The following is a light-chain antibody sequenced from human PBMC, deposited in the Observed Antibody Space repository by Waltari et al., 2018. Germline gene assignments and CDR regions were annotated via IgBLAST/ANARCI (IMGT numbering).Light chain of an antibody. J-gene: IGKJ4*01. CDR1: QGINIH. V-gene: IGKV1-8*01. CDR2: SAS. Sequence: AIRMTQSPSSFSASTGDTITITCRASQGINIHLAWYQQTPGKAPKLLITSASTLQSGVPSRFSASRSGSDFTLTIADLQSEDFSTYYCQQYYNYPFTFGGGTKVEIK. CDR3: QQYYNYPFT.